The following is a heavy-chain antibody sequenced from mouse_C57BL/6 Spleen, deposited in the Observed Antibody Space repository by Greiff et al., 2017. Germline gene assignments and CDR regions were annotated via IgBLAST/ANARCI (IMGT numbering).Heavy chain of an antibody. CDR2: IYPGSGST. CDR3: ARGRSNLWYFDV. J-gene: IGHJ1*03. D-gene: IGHD2-5*01. Sequence: QVQLQQPGAELVKPGASVKMSCKASGYTFTSYWITWVKQRPGQGLEWIGDIYPGSGSTNYNEKFKGKATLTVDTSSSTAYMELHSLTSEDSAVYFCARGRSNLWYFDVWGTGTTVTVSS. V-gene: IGHV1-55*01. CDR1: GYTFTSYW.